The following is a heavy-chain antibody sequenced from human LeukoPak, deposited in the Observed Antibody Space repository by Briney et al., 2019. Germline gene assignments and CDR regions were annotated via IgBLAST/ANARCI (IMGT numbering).Heavy chain of an antibody. CDR2: IFHNGST. V-gene: IGHV4-38-2*02. CDR3: ARGPVRDEDGLTGNSYYFGLDA. Sequence: NPSETLSLTCTVSGYSIGTWYYWGWIRQPPGKGLEWIGSIFHNGSTHYNPSLESRVTISADTSKNQFSLTLRSVTAADSAVFYCARGPVRDEDGLTGNSYYFGLDAWGQGTTVTVSS. D-gene: IGHD3-9*01. CDR1: GYSIGTWYY. J-gene: IGHJ6*02.